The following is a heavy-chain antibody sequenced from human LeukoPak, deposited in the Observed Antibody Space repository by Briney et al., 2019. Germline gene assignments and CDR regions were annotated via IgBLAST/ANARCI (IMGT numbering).Heavy chain of an antibody. CDR2: ISSSGSTI. J-gene: IGHJ4*02. Sequence: GGSLRLSCAASGFTFSSYEMNWVRQAPGKGLEWVSYISSSGSTIYYADSVKGRFTISRDNAKNSLYLQMNSLRAEDTAVYYCARDPFGSRFGELFAPHFDNWGQGTLVTVSS. CDR1: GFTFSSYE. D-gene: IGHD3-10*01. V-gene: IGHV3-48*03. CDR3: ARDPFGSRFGELFAPHFDN.